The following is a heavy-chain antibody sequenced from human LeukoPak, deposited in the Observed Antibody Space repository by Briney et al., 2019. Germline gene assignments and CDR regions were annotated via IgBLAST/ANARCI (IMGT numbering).Heavy chain of an antibody. Sequence: GGSLRLSCEASGLTVSSNYMSWVRQAPGKGLEWVSVIHSDGSTYYADSVKGRSTISRDSSKNTLYLQMNSLRAEDTAVYYCAKVYGWYGEGYFDYWGQGTLVTVSS. D-gene: IGHD3-10*01. J-gene: IGHJ4*02. CDR3: AKVYGWYGEGYFDY. CDR2: IHSDGST. V-gene: IGHV3-53*01. CDR1: GLTVSSNY.